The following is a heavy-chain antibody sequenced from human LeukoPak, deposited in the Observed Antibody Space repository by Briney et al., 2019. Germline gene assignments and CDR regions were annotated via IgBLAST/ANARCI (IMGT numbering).Heavy chain of an antibody. D-gene: IGHD3-10*01. Sequence: LETLSLTCAVYGGSFSGYYWSWIRQPPGKGLEWMGEINHSGSTNYNPSLKSRVTISVDTSKNQFSLELSSVTAADTAVYYCARGNMYGSGSYYNFPYYFDYWGQGTLVTVSS. CDR1: GGSFSGYY. CDR2: INHSGST. CDR3: ARGNMYGSGSYYNFPYYFDY. V-gene: IGHV4-34*01. J-gene: IGHJ4*02.